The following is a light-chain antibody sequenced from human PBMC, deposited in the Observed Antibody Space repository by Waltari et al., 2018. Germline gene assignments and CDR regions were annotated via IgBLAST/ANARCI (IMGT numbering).Light chain of an antibody. Sequence: DIVMTQSPDSLAVSLGERATINCKSSQNVLYSSNNRNYLAWYQQRPGQPPKLLIYWASTRESGVPDRFSGSGSGTDFTLTISSLQAEDVAVYYCQQYYSSPWAFGQGT. J-gene: IGKJ1*01. CDR1: QNVLYSSNNRNY. CDR2: WAS. V-gene: IGKV4-1*01. CDR3: QQYYSSPWA.